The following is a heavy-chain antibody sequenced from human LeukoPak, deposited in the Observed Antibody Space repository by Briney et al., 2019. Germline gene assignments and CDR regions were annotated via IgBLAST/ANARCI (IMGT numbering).Heavy chain of an antibody. CDR3: ARDMTDWWFDP. CDR2: IYYSGST. CDR1: GGSISSGGYY. D-gene: IGHD3-9*01. Sequence: SQTLSLTCTVSGGSISSGGYYWSWIRQHPGKGLEWIGYIYYSGSTHYNPSLKSRVTISVDTSKNQFSLKLSSVTAADTAVYYCARDMTDWWFDPWGQGTLVTVSS. J-gene: IGHJ5*02. V-gene: IGHV4-31*03.